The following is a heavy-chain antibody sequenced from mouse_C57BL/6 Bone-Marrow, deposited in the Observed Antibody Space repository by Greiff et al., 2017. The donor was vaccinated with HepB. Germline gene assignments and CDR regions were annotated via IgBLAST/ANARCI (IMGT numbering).Heavy chain of an antibody. CDR1: GFSLTSYG. Sequence: QVQLKESGPGLVQPSQSLSITCTVSGFSLTSYGVHWVRQSPGKGLEWLGVIWSGGSTDYNAAFISRLSISKDNSKSQVFFKMNSLQADDTAIYYCARNPAQATRGYAMDYWGQGTSVTVSS. CDR3: ARNPAQATRGYAMDY. CDR2: IWSGGST. D-gene: IGHD3-2*02. J-gene: IGHJ4*01. V-gene: IGHV2-2*01.